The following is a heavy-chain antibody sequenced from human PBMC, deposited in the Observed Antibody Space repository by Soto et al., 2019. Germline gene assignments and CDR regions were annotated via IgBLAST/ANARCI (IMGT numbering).Heavy chain of an antibody. CDR1: GFTFSSYA. CDR3: ARDRSAAADLPIDY. Sequence: PGGSLRLSCAASGFTFSSYAMHWVRQAPGKGLEWVAVISYDGSNKYYADSVKGRFTISRDNSKNTLYLQMNSLRAEDTAVYYCARDRSAAADLPIDYWGQGTLVTVSS. D-gene: IGHD6-13*01. CDR2: ISYDGSNK. J-gene: IGHJ4*02. V-gene: IGHV3-30-3*01.